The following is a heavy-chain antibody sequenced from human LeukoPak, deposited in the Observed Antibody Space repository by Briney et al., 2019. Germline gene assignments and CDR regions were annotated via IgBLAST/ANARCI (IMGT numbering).Heavy chain of an antibody. D-gene: IGHD3-22*01. CDR3: ARRDRQLIAPDY. J-gene: IGHJ4*02. V-gene: IGHV4-30-2*01. CDR2: IYHSGST. CDR1: GGSISSGGYS. Sequence: SETLSLTCAVSGGSISSGGYSWSWIRQPPGKGLEWIGYIYHSGSTYYSPSFQGRVTISVDKSIATAYLQWGSLRASDTAMYYCARRDRQLIAPDYWGQGTLVTVSS.